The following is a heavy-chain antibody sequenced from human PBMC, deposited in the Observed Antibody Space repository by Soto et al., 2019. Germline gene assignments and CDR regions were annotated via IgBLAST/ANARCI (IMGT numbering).Heavy chain of an antibody. Sequence: SETLSLTCAVYVGSFSGYYWSWIRQPPGKGLEWIGEINHSGSTNYNPSLKSRVNISVDTSKNPFSLKLSSVTAADTAVYYCARGGALLRFLEWFSLGWFDPWGQGSLVTVSS. CDR2: INHSGST. J-gene: IGHJ5*02. CDR3: ARGGALLRFLEWFSLGWFDP. V-gene: IGHV4-34*01. CDR1: VGSFSGYY. D-gene: IGHD3-3*01.